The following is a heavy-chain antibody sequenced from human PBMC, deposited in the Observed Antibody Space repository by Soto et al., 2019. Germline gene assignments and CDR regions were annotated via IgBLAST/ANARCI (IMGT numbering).Heavy chain of an antibody. J-gene: IGHJ6*02. CDR1: GGTFSSYA. CDR2: IIPIFGTA. D-gene: IGHD5-12*01. Sequence: SVKVSCKASGGTFSSYAISWVRQAPGQGLEWMGGIIPIFGTANYAQKFQGRVTITADESTSTAYMELSSLRSEDTAVYYCARDPVDPPCGMDVWGQGTTVTVSS. V-gene: IGHV1-69*13. CDR3: ARDPVDPPCGMDV.